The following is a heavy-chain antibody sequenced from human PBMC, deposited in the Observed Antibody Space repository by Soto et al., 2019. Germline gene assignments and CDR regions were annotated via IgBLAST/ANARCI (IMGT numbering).Heavy chain of an antibody. CDR2: ISHTGSP. J-gene: IGHJ4*02. V-gene: IGHV4-39*01. D-gene: IGHD1-1*01. CDR3: ASQLESTTYFDY. Sequence: LQLQESGPGLGKPSETLSLTCTVSGGSISNSDYFWAWMRQPPGKGLEWVGTISHTGSPRYNPSLERRVTISVDTSKNQFSLRLPSVTAADTAVFYCASQLESTTYFDYWGRGTLVTVSS. CDR1: GGSISNSDYF.